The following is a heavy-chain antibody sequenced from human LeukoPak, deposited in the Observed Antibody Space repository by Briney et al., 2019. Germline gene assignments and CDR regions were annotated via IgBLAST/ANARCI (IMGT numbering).Heavy chain of an antibody. D-gene: IGHD3-10*01. CDR2: ISSSGRTI. V-gene: IGHV3-11*01. CDR3: AKGVWFGDLPNWFDP. J-gene: IGHJ5*02. CDR1: GFTFSNYY. Sequence: PGGCLRLSCAVSGFTFSNYYVSWTRQAPGGGMEWGSYISSSGRTIYYADCVKGRYPISRDNAKNSLYLQMNSLRAEDTAVYYCAKGVWFGDLPNWFDPWGQGTLVTVSS.